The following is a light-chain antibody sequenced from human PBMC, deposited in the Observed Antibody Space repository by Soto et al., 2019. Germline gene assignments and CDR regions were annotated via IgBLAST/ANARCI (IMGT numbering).Light chain of an antibody. J-gene: IGLJ1*01. CDR2: DVS. V-gene: IGLV2-11*01. CDR3: CSSAGRYTWV. Sequence: QSALTQPRSVSGSPGQSVTISCTGTSSDVGGYNFVSWYQHHPGKAPKLMIYDVSKRPSGVHDRFSGSKSGNTASQTISGLQAEDEADYYCCSSAGRYTWVFGTGTKVTAL. CDR1: SSDVGGYNF.